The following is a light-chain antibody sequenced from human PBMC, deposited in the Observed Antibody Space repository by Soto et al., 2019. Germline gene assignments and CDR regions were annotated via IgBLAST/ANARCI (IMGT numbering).Light chain of an antibody. CDR1: QSVSSY. V-gene: IGKV3-11*01. Sequence: EIVLTQSPGTLSLSPGDRATLSCRASQSVSSYLAWYQQKPGQAPRLLIYDASNRATGIPARFSGSGSGTDFTLTISSLEPEDFAVYYCQQRTNWSSVTFGGGTKVDIK. CDR2: DAS. J-gene: IGKJ4*01. CDR3: QQRTNWSSVT.